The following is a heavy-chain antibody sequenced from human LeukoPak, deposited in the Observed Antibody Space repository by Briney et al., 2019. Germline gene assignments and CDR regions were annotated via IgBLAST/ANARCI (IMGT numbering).Heavy chain of an antibody. CDR1: GGSISSYY. CDR3: ARDGAAAGTGD. V-gene: IGHV4-34*01. J-gene: IGHJ4*02. Sequence: SETLSLTCTVSGGSISSYYWSWIRQPPGKGLEWIGEINHSGSTNYNPSLKSRVTISVDTSKNQFSLKLSSVTAADTAVYYCARDGAAAGTGDWGQGTLVTVSS. CDR2: INHSGST. D-gene: IGHD6-13*01.